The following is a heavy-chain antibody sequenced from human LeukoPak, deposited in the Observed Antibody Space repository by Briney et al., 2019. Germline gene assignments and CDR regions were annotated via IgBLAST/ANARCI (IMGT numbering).Heavy chain of an antibody. V-gene: IGHV3-48*03. CDR3: AELGITMIGGV. Sequence: GVSLRLSCAASGFTFSTYEMNWVRQAPGKGLEWVSYISTSGTTIYYADSVKGRFTISRDNAKNSLYLQMNSLRAEDTAVYYCAELGITMIGGVWGKGTTVTISS. CDR2: ISTSGTTI. D-gene: IGHD3-10*02. CDR1: GFTFSTYE. J-gene: IGHJ6*04.